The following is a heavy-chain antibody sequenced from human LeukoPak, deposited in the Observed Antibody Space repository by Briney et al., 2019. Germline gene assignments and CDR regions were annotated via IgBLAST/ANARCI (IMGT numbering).Heavy chain of an antibody. CDR2: ISWNSGSI. Sequence: PGRSLRLSCAASGFTFDDYAMHWVRQAPGKGLEWVSGISWNSGSIGYADSVKGRFTISRDNAKNSLYLQMNSLRAEDTALYYCAKDYWFGELHDAFDIWGQGTMVTVSS. CDR3: AKDYWFGELHDAFDI. V-gene: IGHV3-9*01. D-gene: IGHD3-10*01. CDR1: GFTFDDYA. J-gene: IGHJ3*02.